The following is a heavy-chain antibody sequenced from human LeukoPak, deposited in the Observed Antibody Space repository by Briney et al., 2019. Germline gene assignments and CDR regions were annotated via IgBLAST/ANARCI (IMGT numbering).Heavy chain of an antibody. CDR1: GGTFSSYT. Sequence: SVKVSCKASGGTFSSYTISWVRQAPGQGLEWMGRIIPILGIANYAQKFQGRVTITADKSTSTAYMELSSLRSEDTAVYYCARDSDIVVVPAALRHGGGMDVWGQGTTVTVSS. J-gene: IGHJ6*02. CDR3: ARDSDIVVVPAALRHGGGMDV. D-gene: IGHD2-2*01. V-gene: IGHV1-69*04. CDR2: IIPILGIA.